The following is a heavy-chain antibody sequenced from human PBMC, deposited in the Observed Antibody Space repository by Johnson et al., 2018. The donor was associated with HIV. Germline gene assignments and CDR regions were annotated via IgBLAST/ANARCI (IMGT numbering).Heavy chain of an antibody. CDR1: GFTFSSYA. CDR2: IWYDGSNK. V-gene: IGHV3-30*14. CDR3: ARDAVTPI. J-gene: IGHJ3*02. Sequence: QVQLVESGGGVVQPGRSLRLSCAASGFTFSSYAMHWVRQAPGKGPEWVAVIWYDGSNKYYADSVKGRFTISCDNSKNTLYLHMGSLRAEDMAVYYCARDAVTPIWGQGTMVTVSS. D-gene: IGHD4-17*01.